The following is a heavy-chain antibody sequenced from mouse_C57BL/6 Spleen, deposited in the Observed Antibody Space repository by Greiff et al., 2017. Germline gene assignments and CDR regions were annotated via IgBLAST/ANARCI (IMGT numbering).Heavy chain of an antibody. J-gene: IGHJ1*03. V-gene: IGHV1-19*01. CDR1: GYTFTDYY. Sequence: EVQLQQSGPVLVKPGASVKMSCKASGYTFTDYYMNWVKQSHGKSLEWIGVINPYNGGTSYNQKFKGKATLTVDKSSSTAYMELNSLTSEDSAVYYCAREGYDGYLGFDVWGTGTTVTVSS. D-gene: IGHD2-3*01. CDR2: INPYNGGT. CDR3: AREGYDGYLGFDV.